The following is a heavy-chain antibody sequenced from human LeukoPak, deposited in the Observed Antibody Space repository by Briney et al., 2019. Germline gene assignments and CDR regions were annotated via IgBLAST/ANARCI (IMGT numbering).Heavy chain of an antibody. CDR3: ARDPNIAAAGWDIYYYYYMDV. J-gene: IGHJ6*03. CDR1: GYTFTSYY. CDR2: INPSGGST. Sequence: ASVKVSCKASGYTFTSYYMHWVRQAPGQGLEWMGIINPSGGSTSYAQKFQGRVTMTRDMSTSTVYMELSSLRSEDTAVYYCARDPNIAAAGWDIYYYYYMDVWGKGTTVTVSS. V-gene: IGHV1-46*01. D-gene: IGHD6-13*01.